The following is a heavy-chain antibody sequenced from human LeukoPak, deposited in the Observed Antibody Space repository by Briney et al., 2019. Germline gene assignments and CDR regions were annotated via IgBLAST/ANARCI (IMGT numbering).Heavy chain of an antibody. CDR3: AREVDTVLDAFDI. V-gene: IGHV3-53*01. CDR2: IYSGGST. Sequence: GGSLRLSCAASGFTVSSNYMSWVRQAPGKGLEWVSVIYSGGSTYYADSVKGRFTISRDNSKNTLYLQMNSLRAEDTAVYYCAREVDTVLDAFDIWGQGTMVTVSS. CDR1: GFTVSSNY. J-gene: IGHJ3*02. D-gene: IGHD5-18*01.